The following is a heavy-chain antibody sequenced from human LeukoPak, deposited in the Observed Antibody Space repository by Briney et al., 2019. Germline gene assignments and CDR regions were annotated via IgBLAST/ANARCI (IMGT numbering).Heavy chain of an antibody. V-gene: IGHV4-39*01. J-gene: IGHJ3*02. CDR3: AVWSNDAFDI. CDR1: GGSISSSSYY. Sequence: SETLSLTCTVSGGSISSSSYYWGWIRQPPGKGLEWIGSIYYSGSTYYNPSLKSRVTISVDTSKNQFSLKLSSVTAADTAVYYCAVWSNDAFDIWGQGTMVTVSS. CDR2: IYYSGST. D-gene: IGHD2-8*02.